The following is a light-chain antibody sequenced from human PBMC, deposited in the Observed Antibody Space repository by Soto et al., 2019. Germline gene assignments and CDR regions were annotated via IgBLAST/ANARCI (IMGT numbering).Light chain of an antibody. CDR2: AAS. V-gene: IGKV1-8*01. CDR3: QQYYSYLRT. CDR1: QGISSY. J-gene: IGKJ1*01. Sequence: AIRITQSPSSLSASTGDRFTITCRASQGISSYLAWYQQKPGKAPKIVIYAASTLQSGVPSRVRGSGSGTDFTLTISCLQSEDFETYYCQQYYSYLRTFGQGTKVDIK.